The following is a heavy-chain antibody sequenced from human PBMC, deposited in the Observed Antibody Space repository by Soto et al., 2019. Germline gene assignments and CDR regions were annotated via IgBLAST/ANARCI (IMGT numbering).Heavy chain of an antibody. Sequence: SETLSLTCTVSGGSISSYYWSWIRQPPGKGLEWIGNIYYSGSTNYNPSLKSRVTTSVDTSKNQFSLRLSAVTAADTAVYYCAGGSSWYYFDYWGQGTLVTVSS. J-gene: IGHJ4*02. CDR3: AGGSSWYYFDY. CDR2: IYYSGST. D-gene: IGHD6-13*01. CDR1: GGSISSYY. V-gene: IGHV4-59*08.